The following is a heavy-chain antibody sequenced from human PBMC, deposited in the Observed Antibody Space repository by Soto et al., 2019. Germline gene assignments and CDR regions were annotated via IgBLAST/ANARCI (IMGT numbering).Heavy chain of an antibody. CDR1: GGSIRVHSYY. CDR3: TRRYNCNDYYFDP. V-gene: IGHV4-39*01. J-gene: IGHJ5*02. Sequence: SGTRSLTCTVSGGSIRVHSYYWTWIRQTPGKGLEWVGSSYYSGTSYFNPALKGRVTISVDTSTNQFSLRLTSVTAADTAVYYCTRRYNCNDYYFDPWGQGTLVTVSS. CDR2: SYYSGTS. D-gene: IGHD1-20*01.